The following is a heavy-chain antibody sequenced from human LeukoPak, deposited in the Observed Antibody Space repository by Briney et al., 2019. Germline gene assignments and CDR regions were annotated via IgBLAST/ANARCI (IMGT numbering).Heavy chain of an antibody. J-gene: IGHJ4*02. V-gene: IGHV4-39*07. CDR3: ARDSGVGPVTTYYFDY. D-gene: IGHD1-26*01. CDR1: GGSISSSSYY. CDR2: IYYSGST. Sequence: PSETLSLTCTVSGGSISSSSYYWGWIRQPPGKGLEWIGSIYYSGSTYYNPSLKSRVTISVDTSKNQFSLKLSSVTAADTAVYYCARDSGVGPVTTYYFDYWGQGTLVTVSS.